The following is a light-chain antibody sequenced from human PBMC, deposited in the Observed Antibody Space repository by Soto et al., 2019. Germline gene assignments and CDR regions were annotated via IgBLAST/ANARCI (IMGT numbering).Light chain of an antibody. CDR3: QQYNAWRT. CDR1: QSITSN. CDR2: GAS. Sequence: EIVMTQSPATLSVSAGERATLSCRASQSITSNLAWYQQKPGQAPRLLIYGASTRATGIPARFSGSGSGTEFTLTISSLQSEDFAVYYCQQYNAWRTFGQGTKVDIK. V-gene: IGKV3-15*01. J-gene: IGKJ1*01.